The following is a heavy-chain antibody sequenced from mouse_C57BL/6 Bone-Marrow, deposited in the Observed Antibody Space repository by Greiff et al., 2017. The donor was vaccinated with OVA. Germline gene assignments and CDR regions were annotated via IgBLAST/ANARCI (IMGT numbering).Heavy chain of an antibody. CDR2: ISNGGGST. CDR1: GFTFSDYY. D-gene: IGHD2-2*01. Sequence: EVQRVESGGGLVQPGGSLKLSCAASGFTFSDYYMYWVRQTPEKRLEWVAYISNGGGSTYYPDTVKGRFTISRDNDKNTLYLQMSRLKSEDTAMYYCARQGNYYGYDYAMDYWGQGTSVTVSS. V-gene: IGHV5-12*01. J-gene: IGHJ4*01. CDR3: ARQGNYYGYDYAMDY.